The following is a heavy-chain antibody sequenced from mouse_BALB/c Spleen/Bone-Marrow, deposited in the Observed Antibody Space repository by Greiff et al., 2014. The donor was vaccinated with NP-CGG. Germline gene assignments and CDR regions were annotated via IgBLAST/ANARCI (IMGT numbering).Heavy chain of an antibody. J-gene: IGHJ4*01. CDR2: IWSGGST. V-gene: IGHV2-2*02. D-gene: IGHD1-1*01. CDR3: ARNYYGSSYYAMDY. Sequence: QVQLQQPGPGLVQPSQSLSITCTVSGFSLTSYGVHWVRQSPGKGLEWLGVIWSGGSTDYNAACISRLSISKDNSKSQVFFKMNSLQANDTAIYYCARNYYGSSYYAMDYWGQGTSVTVSS. CDR1: GFSLTSYG.